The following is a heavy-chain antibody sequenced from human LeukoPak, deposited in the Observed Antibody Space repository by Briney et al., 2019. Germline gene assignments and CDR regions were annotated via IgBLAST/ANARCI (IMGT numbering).Heavy chain of an antibody. CDR2: INPNSDYT. CDR1: GYTFTSYG. D-gene: IGHD2-21*01. V-gene: IGHV1-2*02. Sequence: VASVKVSCKASGYTFTSYGISRVRQAPGQGLEWMGWINPNSDYTFYAQKFQGRVTLTRDTSISTVYMELTTLTSDDTALYYCAVAPGDYWGQGTLVSVSA. CDR3: AVAPGDY. J-gene: IGHJ4*02.